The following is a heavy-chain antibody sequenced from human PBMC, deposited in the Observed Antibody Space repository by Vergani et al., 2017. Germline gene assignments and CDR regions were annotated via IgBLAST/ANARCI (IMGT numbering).Heavy chain of an antibody. J-gene: IGHJ5*02. CDR2: INHSGST. Sequence: QVQLQQWGAGLLKPSETLSLTCAVYGGSFSGYYWSWIRQPPGKGLEWIGEINHSGSTNYNPSLKSRGTISVDTSKNQFSLKLSSVTAADTAVYYCARARITIFGVVIMRTRFDPWGQGTLVTVSS. CDR1: GGSFSGYY. V-gene: IGHV4-34*01. CDR3: ARARITIFGVVIMRTRFDP. D-gene: IGHD3-3*01.